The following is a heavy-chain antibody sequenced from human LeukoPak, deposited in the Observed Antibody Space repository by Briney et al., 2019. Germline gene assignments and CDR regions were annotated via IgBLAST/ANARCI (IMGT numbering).Heavy chain of an antibody. D-gene: IGHD3-10*01. V-gene: IGHV4-61*09. CDR1: GGSISSGSYC. CDR3: ARDGYGGVDY. J-gene: IGHJ4*02. CDR2: IYTSGST. Sequence: SETLSLTCTVSGGSISSGSYCWSWIRQPAGKGLEWIGHIYTSGSTNYNPSLKSRVTISVDTSKNQFSLQLNSVTAADTAVYYCARDGYGGVDYWGQGTLVTVSS.